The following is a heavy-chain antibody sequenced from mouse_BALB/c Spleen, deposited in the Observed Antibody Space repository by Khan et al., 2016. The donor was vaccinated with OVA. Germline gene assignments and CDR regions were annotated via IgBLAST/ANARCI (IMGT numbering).Heavy chain of an antibody. J-gene: IGHJ3*01. Sequence: EVQLQESGPDLVKPGASVKISCKASGYSFTLYYMTWVRQSHGKSLEWIGRVNPKTGGTDYNQDFKGKAILTVDKSSNTAYMALRSLTSEDSAVYYCARGYDFFAYWGQGTLVTVSA. CDR3: ARGYDFFAY. V-gene: IGHV1-26*01. CDR2: VNPKTGGT. CDR1: GYSFTLYY. D-gene: IGHD2-14*01.